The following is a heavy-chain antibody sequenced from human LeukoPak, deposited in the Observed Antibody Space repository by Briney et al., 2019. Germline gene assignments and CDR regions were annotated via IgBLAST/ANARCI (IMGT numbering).Heavy chain of an antibody. D-gene: IGHD3/OR15-3a*01. V-gene: IGHV4-59*01. Sequence: PSETLSLTCTVSGGSINTYYWSWIRQPPGKALECIGHIYYTGSTYYKPSLESRVTIPVDTAKNQISLNLSSVTAADTAVYYCARYEEFSTGYSASSPRHYFDHWGQGTLVTVSS. CDR3: ARYEEFSTGYSASSPRHYFDH. CDR2: IYYTGST. CDR1: GGSINTYY. J-gene: IGHJ4*02.